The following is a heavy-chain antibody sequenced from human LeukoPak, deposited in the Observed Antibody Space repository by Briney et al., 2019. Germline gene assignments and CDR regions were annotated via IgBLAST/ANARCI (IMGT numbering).Heavy chain of an antibody. J-gene: IGHJ3*02. V-gene: IGHV3-53*01. CDR1: GLTVSSSY. CDR2: IYNDGST. CDR3: ARNILFAFDI. Sequence: PGGSLRLSCAASGLTVSSSYMSWVRQAPGKGLEWVSIIYNDGSTYYADSMKGRFTTSRDNSKNTLYLQVNSLRAKDTAMYYCARNILFAFDIWGQGTMVTVSS.